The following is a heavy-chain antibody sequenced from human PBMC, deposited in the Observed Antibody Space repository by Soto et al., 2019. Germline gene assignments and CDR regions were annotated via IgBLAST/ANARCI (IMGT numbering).Heavy chain of an antibody. CDR1: GFKFRNYA. Sequence: QVQLVESGGGVVQPGKSLRLSCAASGFKFRNYAIHWVRQAPGKGLEWLAVIWFDGSKEYYADSVKGRFTISRDNYQHTVVLHMNSLSADDPGVFYFARAHSMMLLDRGDPWGPGTLVTDSS. J-gene: IGHJ5*02. V-gene: IGHV3-33*01. D-gene: IGHD3-16*01. CDR2: IWFDGSKE. CDR3: ARAHSMMLLDRGDP.